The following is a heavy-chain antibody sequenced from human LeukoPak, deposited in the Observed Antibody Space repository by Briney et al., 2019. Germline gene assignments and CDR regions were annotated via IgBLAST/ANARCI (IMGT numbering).Heavy chain of an antibody. CDR1: GFTFSSYA. CDR3: AKYADPEQLVDPYFDY. D-gene: IGHD6-6*01. CDR2: IRGSGGST. Sequence: PGGSLRLSCAASGFTFSSYAMSWVRQAPGKGLEWVSAIRGSGGSTYYADSVKGRFTISRDNSKNTLYLQMNSLRAEDTAVYYCAKYADPEQLVDPYFDYWGQGTLVTVSS. J-gene: IGHJ4*02. V-gene: IGHV3-23*01.